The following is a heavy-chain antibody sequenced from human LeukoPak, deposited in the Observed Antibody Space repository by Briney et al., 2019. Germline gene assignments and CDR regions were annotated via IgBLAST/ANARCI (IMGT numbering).Heavy chain of an antibody. CDR2: MNPNSGNT. CDR3: ARGKREKSYYDYVWGSYRYTGSDY. V-gene: IGHV1-8*01. J-gene: IGHJ4*02. Sequence: ASVKVSCKASGYTFTSYDINWVRQATGQGLEWMGWMNPNSGNTGYAQKFQGRVTMTRNTSISTAYMELSSLRSEDTAVDYCARGKREKSYYDYVWGSYRYTGSDYWGQGTLVTVSS. CDR1: GYTFTSYD. D-gene: IGHD3-16*02.